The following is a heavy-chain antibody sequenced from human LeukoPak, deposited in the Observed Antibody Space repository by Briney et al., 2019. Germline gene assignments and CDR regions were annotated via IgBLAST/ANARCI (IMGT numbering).Heavy chain of an antibody. D-gene: IGHD6-13*01. CDR1: GFTFSDYY. V-gene: IGHV3-11*01. J-gene: IGHJ4*02. CDR2: ISSSGSTI. Sequence: GGSLRLSCAASGFTFSDYYMSWIRQAPGKGLEWVSYISSSGSTIYYADSVKGRFTISGDNAKNSLYLQMNSLRAEDTAVYYCARTTYSSSRYIPSYYFDYWGQGTLVTVSS. CDR3: ARTTYSSSRYIPSYYFDY.